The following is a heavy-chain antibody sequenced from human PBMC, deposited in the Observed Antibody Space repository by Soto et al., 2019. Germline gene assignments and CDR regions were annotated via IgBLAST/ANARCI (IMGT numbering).Heavy chain of an antibody. Sequence: QVQLVQSGAEVKKPGASVKVSCKASGYTFTSYYMHWVRQAPGQGLEWRGIINASGGSTSYAQKFKSRNTITRYKSADTDYMALRSLRPEATAVYYCARDGLAAACNGFEPWGQGTLVTVSS. V-gene: IGHV1-46*03. D-gene: IGHD6-13*01. CDR3: ARDGLAAACNGFEP. CDR2: INASGGST. J-gene: IGHJ5*02. CDR1: GYTFTSYY.